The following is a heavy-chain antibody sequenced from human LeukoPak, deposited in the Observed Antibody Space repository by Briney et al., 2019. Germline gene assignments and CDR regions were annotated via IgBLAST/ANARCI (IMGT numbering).Heavy chain of an antibody. Sequence: GRSLRLSCAASGFTFDDYAMHWVRQAPGKGLEWDSGISWNSGSIGYADSVKGRFTISRDNAKNSLYLQMNSLRAEDTALYYCAKGNRLLWFGIDYWGQGTLVTVSS. V-gene: IGHV3-9*01. CDR1: GFTFDDYA. CDR3: AKGNRLLWFGIDY. CDR2: ISWNSGSI. J-gene: IGHJ4*02. D-gene: IGHD3-10*01.